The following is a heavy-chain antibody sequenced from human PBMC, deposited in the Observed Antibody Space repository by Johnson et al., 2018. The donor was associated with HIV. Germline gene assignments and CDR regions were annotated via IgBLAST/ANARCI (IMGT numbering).Heavy chain of an antibody. V-gene: IGHV3-7*03. Sequence: VQLVESGGGLVQPGGSLRLSCAASGFTFSSYWMSWVRQAPGKGLEWVANIKQDGSERYYVDSLKGRFTISRDNAKNSLYLQMNSLGPEDTAVYYCAKTPSTGGDALDIWGQGTMVTVSP. CDR1: GFTFSSYW. J-gene: IGHJ3*02. CDR3: AKTPSTGGDALDI. CDR2: IKQDGSER.